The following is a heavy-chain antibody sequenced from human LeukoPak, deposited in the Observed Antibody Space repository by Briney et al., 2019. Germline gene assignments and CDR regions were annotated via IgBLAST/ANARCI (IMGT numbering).Heavy chain of an antibody. V-gene: IGHV4-4*07. D-gene: IGHD4/OR15-4a*01. CDR1: GGSISSYY. J-gene: IGHJ2*01. CDR3: ARDDYGRSNFWYFDL. CDR2: IYTSGST. Sequence: PSETLFLTCTVSGGSISSYYWSWIRQPAGKGLEWIGRIYTSGSTNYNPSLKSRVTMSVDTSKNQFSLKLSSVTAADTAVYYCARDDYGRSNFWYFDLWGRGTLVTVSS.